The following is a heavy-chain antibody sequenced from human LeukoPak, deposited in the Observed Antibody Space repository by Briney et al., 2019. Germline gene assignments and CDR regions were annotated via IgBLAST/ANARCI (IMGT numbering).Heavy chain of an antibody. CDR2: INHSGST. CDR1: GGSFSGYY. CDR3: ARLGLRFLEWLSDDAFDI. Sequence: SETLSLTCAVYGGSFSGYYWSWIRQPPGKGLEWFGEINHSGSTNYNPSLKSRVTISVDTSKNQFSLKLSSVTAADTAVYYCARLGLRFLEWLSDDAFDIWGQGTMVTVSS. V-gene: IGHV4-34*01. D-gene: IGHD3-3*01. J-gene: IGHJ3*02.